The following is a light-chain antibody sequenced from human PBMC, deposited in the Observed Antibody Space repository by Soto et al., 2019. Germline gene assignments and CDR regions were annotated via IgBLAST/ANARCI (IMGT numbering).Light chain of an antibody. V-gene: IGKV1-5*01. Sequence: DNRMNQSPSALSAPAGDRVTITFRASQSISSWLAWYQQKPGKAPKLLIYDASSLESGVPSRFSGSGSGTEYPLTISSLQTDDFATYYCQQYDSYSWTFGQGTKVDIK. CDR1: QSISSW. J-gene: IGKJ1*01. CDR3: QQYDSYSWT. CDR2: DAS.